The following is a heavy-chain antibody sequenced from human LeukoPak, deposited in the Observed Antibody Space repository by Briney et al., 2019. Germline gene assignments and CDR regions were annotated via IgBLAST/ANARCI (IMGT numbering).Heavy chain of an antibody. D-gene: IGHD3-3*01. J-gene: IGHJ6*03. V-gene: IGHV3-23*01. CDR1: GFTFSSYG. Sequence: GGSLRLSCAASGFTFSSYGMSWVRQAPGKGLEWVSGISGIGGSTYYADSLKGRFTIPRDNAKNSLYLQMHSLRAEDTAVYYCARTGDYDFWSDSHFYYYYYMDVWGKGTTVTVSS. CDR3: ARTGDYDFWSDSHFYYYYYMDV. CDR2: ISGIGGST.